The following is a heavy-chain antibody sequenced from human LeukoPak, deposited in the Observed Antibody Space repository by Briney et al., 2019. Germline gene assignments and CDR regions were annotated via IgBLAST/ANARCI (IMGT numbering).Heavy chain of an antibody. CDR3: ARGGWSWELQTLAHSGLDY. Sequence: SETLSLTCTVSGGSISSYYWSWIRQPPGKGLEWIGYIYYSGSTNYNPSLKSRVTISVDTSKNQFSLKLSSVTAADTAVYYCARGGWSWELQTLAHSGLDYWGQGTLVTVSS. V-gene: IGHV4-59*01. CDR2: IYYSGST. D-gene: IGHD1-26*01. J-gene: IGHJ4*02. CDR1: GGSISSYY.